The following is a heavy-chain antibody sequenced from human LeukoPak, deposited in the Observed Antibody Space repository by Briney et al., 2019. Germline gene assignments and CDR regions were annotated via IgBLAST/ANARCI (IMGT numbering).Heavy chain of an antibody. CDR2: IYYSGST. CDR1: GGSISSGDYY. Sequence: SETLSLTCTVSGGSISSGDYYWSWIRQPPGKGLEWNGYIYYSGSTYYNPSLKSRVTISVDTSENQYSLKLSSVTVGDTAVYYCARNFRSRECHYWGQRTLITVFS. V-gene: IGHV4-30-4*08. J-gene: IGHJ4*02. CDR3: ARNFRSRECHY.